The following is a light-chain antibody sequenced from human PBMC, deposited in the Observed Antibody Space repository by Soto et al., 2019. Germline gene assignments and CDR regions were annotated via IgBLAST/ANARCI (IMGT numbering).Light chain of an antibody. CDR1: QSVNSY. Sequence: EIVLTQSPATPSLSPWQRATLSCRASQSVNSYLAWYQQKPGQAPRLLIYDASNRAPGIPARFSGSGSGTDFTLTISSLEPEDFAVYYCHQRSDWSLTFGGGTKVDIK. CDR2: DAS. CDR3: HQRSDWSLT. J-gene: IGKJ4*01. V-gene: IGKV3-11*01.